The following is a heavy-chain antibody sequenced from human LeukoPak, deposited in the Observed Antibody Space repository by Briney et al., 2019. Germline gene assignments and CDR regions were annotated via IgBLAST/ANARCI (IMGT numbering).Heavy chain of an antibody. Sequence: SETLSLTCTVSGGSISSYYWSWLRQPPGKGLEWLGYIYYSGSTNYNPSLKSRVTISVDRSKNQFSLKLSSVTAADTAVYYCARDTIPAATFDCWGRGTLVTVSS. CDR2: IYYSGST. J-gene: IGHJ4*02. D-gene: IGHD2-2*01. CDR3: ARDTIPAATFDC. V-gene: IGHV4-59*12. CDR1: GGSISSYY.